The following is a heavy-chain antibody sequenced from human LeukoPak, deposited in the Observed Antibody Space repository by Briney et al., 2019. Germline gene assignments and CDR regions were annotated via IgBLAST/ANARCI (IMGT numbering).Heavy chain of an antibody. V-gene: IGHV1-2*02. D-gene: IGHD4-17*01. CDR2: INPNSGGT. CDR3: ARIKDYGDGVDY. J-gene: IGHJ4*02. Sequence: AASVKVSCKASGYTFTGYYMHWVRQAPGRGLEWMGWINPNSGGTNYAQKFQGRVTMTRDTSISTAYMELSRLRSDDTAVYYCARIKDYGDGVDYWGQGTLVTVSS. CDR1: GYTFTGYY.